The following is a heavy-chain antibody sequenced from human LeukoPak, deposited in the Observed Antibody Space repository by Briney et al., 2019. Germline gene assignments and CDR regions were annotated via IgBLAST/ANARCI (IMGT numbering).Heavy chain of an antibody. CDR1: GGPFSGYY. CDR3: ARGAWWFDY. J-gene: IGHJ4*02. D-gene: IGHD2-8*02. Sequence: PSETLSLTCAVYGGPFSGYYWSWIRQPPGKGLEWIGEINHSGSTNYNPSLKSRVTISVDTSKNQFSLKLSSVTAADTAVYYCARGAWWFDYWGQGTLVTVSS. V-gene: IGHV4-34*01. CDR2: INHSGST.